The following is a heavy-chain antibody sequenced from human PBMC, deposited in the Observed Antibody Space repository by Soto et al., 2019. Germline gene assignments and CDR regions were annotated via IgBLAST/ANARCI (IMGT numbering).Heavy chain of an antibody. CDR1: GYTFTSYS. Sequence: QVHLLQSATEVRKPGASVRLSCKASGYTFTSYSIQWVRQAPGQRLEWLGWINTRTGDTTYSLKFQDRITISRDTSASTGYMDLSSLSSEDTAVYYCARFLPELWYFELWGRGSLLTVSS. J-gene: IGHJ2*01. CDR3: ARFLPELWYFEL. CDR2: INTRTGDT. V-gene: IGHV1-3*04. D-gene: IGHD1-7*01.